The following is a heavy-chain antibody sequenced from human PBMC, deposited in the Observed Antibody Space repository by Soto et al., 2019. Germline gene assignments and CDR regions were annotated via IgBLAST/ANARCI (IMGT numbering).Heavy chain of an antibody. CDR1: GGSISSGGYY. Sequence: QVQLQESGPGLVKPSQTLSLTCTVSGGSISSGGYYWSWIRQHPGKGLEWSGYIYYSGSTYYNPSLKSRVTISVDTSKNKFSLKLSSVTAADTAVYYCARDTGYSSSWYDSRAFDIWCEGTMVTVSS. D-gene: IGHD6-13*01. CDR3: ARDTGYSSSWYDSRAFDI. J-gene: IGHJ3*02. CDR2: IYYSGST. V-gene: IGHV4-31*03.